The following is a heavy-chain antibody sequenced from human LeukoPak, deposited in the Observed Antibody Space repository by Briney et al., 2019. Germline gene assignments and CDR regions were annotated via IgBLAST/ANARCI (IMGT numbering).Heavy chain of an antibody. J-gene: IGHJ4*02. CDR1: GGPFSGYY. V-gene: IGHV4-34*01. D-gene: IGHD5-12*01. Sequence: SETLSLTCAVYGGPFSGYYWTWIRQPPGKGLEWIGEINQGGTTNYNPSLRSRVTILIDTSRNQFSLRLSSVTAADTAVYYCARGRLFSGYRGNVGHEDFDYWGQGSLVTASS. CDR2: INQGGTT. CDR3: ARGRLFSGYRGNVGHEDFDY.